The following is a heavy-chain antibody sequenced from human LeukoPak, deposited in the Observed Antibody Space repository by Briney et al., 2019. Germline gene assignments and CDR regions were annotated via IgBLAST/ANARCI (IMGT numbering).Heavy chain of an antibody. Sequence: GGSLRLSCAASGFTFTNYWMSWVRQAPGKGLEWVANIKQDGSEKLYVASVKGRFTISRDNAKNSLYLQMNSLRAEDTAVYYCARDMYGDYTVNDAFDIWGQGIMVTVSS. CDR2: IKQDGSEK. V-gene: IGHV3-7*01. J-gene: IGHJ3*02. D-gene: IGHD4-17*01. CDR3: ARDMYGDYTVNDAFDI. CDR1: GFTFTNYW.